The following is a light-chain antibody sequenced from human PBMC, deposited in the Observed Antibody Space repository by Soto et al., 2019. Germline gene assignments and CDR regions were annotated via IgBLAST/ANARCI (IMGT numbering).Light chain of an antibody. CDR3: SSYTSSSTRV. CDR1: SSDVGGYNY. Sequence: QSVLTQPASVSGSPGQSITISCTGTSSDVGGYNYVSWHQQHPGKAPKLMIYDVTNRPSGVSTRFSGSKSGSTASLTISGLQAEDEADYYCSSYTSSSTRVFGGGTQLTVL. J-gene: IGLJ2*01. V-gene: IGLV2-14*03. CDR2: DVT.